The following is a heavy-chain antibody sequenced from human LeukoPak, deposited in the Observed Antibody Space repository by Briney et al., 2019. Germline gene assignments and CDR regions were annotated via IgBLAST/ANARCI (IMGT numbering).Heavy chain of an antibody. CDR3: ARVGTQLVPTYYFDY. D-gene: IGHD6-6*01. Sequence: PSETLSLTCTVSGGSISSSSYYWDWIRQPPGKGLEWIGSIYYSGSTYYNPSLKSRVTISVDTSKNQFSLKLSSVTAADTAVYYCARVGTQLVPTYYFDYWGQGTLVTVSS. V-gene: IGHV4-39*07. J-gene: IGHJ4*02. CDR2: IYYSGST. CDR1: GGSISSSSYY.